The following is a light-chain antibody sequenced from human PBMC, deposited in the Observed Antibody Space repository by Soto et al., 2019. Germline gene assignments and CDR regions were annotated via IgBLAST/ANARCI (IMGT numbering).Light chain of an antibody. CDR3: SSYTRSSSYV. CDR1: SSDVGGYDY. V-gene: IGLV2-14*03. CDR2: DVI. J-gene: IGLJ1*01. Sequence: QSALNQPASVSGSPGQSITISGTGTSSDVGGYDYVSWYQQHPGKAPKLMIYDVIHRPSGVSSRFSGSKSGITASLIISGLQAEDEAAYYCSSYTRSSSYVFGTGTKVTVL.